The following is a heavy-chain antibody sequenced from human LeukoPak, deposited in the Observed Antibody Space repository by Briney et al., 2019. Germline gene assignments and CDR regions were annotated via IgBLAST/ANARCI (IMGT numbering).Heavy chain of an antibody. CDR2: IYYSGST. CDR1: GGSISSYY. D-gene: IGHD3-3*01. V-gene: IGHV4-59*01. J-gene: IGHJ6*02. Sequence: YPSETLSLTCTVSGGSISSYYWSWIRQPPGKGLEWIGYIYYSGSTNYNPSLKSRVTISVDTSKNQFSLKLSSVTAADTAVYYCARERLTIFGVEPSDGMDVWGQGTMVTVSS. CDR3: ARERLTIFGVEPSDGMDV.